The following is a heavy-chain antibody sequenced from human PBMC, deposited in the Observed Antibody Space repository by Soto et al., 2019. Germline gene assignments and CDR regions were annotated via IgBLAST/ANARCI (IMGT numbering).Heavy chain of an antibody. V-gene: IGHV3-21*01. CDR1: GFTFSSYS. CDR3: ARSQGAAVGYYDILTGYWHPLGNMDV. J-gene: IGHJ6*03. Sequence: EVQLVESGGGLVKPGGSLRLSCAASGFTFSSYSMNWVRQAPGKGLEWVSSISSSSSYIYYADSVKGRFTISRDNAKNSLYLQMNSLRAEDTAVYYCARSQGAAVGYYDILTGYWHPLGNMDVWGKGTTVTVSS. D-gene: IGHD3-9*01. CDR2: ISSSSSYI.